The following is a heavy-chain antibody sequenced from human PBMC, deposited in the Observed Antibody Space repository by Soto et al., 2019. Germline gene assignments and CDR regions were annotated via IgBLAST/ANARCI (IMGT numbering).Heavy chain of an antibody. Sequence: QVQLVESGGGVVQPGRSLRLSCAASGFTFSSYGMHWVRQAPGKGLEWVALISYDGSNKYYADSVKGRFTISRDNSKNTRYLQMTSLGAEDTAVYYCARDLGHGGRGAFDIWGQGTMVTVSS. CDR3: ARDLGHGGRGAFDI. D-gene: IGHD7-27*01. V-gene: IGHV3-30*03. CDR1: GFTFSSYG. J-gene: IGHJ3*02. CDR2: ISYDGSNK.